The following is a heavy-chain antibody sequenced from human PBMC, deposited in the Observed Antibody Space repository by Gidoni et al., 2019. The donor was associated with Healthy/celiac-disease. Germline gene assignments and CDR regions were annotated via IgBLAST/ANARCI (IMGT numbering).Heavy chain of an antibody. CDR2: IRSSSSYI. D-gene: IGHD1-26*01. Sequence: EVQLVESGGGLVKPGGSLRLSSAASGFTSSRHTMNWVRQAPGKGLEWVSSIRSSSSYIYYADSVKGRFTISRDNAKNSLYLQMNSLRAEDTAVYYCARDPLIVGATPPYYFDYWGQGTLVTVSS. J-gene: IGHJ4*02. CDR1: GFTSSRHT. CDR3: ARDPLIVGATPPYYFDY. V-gene: IGHV3-21*01.